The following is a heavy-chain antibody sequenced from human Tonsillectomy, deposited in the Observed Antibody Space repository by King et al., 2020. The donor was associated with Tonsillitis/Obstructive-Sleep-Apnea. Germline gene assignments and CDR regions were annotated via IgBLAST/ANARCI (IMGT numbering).Heavy chain of an antibody. V-gene: IGHV2-5*02. CDR3: AHPSEYSSGWTDFDY. D-gene: IGHD6-19*01. CDR1: GFSLSTSGVG. J-gene: IGHJ4*02. CDR2: IYWDDDK. Sequence: TLQESGPTLVKPTQTLTLTCTFSGFSLSTSGVGVGWIRQPPGKALEWLALIYWDDDKRYSPSLKSRLTITKDTSKNQVVLIMTNMDPVDTATYYCAHPSEYSSGWTDFDYWGQGTLVTVSS.